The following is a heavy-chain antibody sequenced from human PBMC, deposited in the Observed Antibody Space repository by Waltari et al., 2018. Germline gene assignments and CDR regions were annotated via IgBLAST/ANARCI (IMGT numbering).Heavy chain of an antibody. CDR3: ARIDGYNPDY. J-gene: IGHJ4*02. Sequence: EVQLVESGGDLVKPGGSLRLSCAASGFTFSSYSMNWVRQVPGKGLECVSFISSGGSNIYYADSVKVRFTISRDNAKNSLYLQMNSLRVDDTAVYYCARIDGYNPDYWGQGTLVTVSS. D-gene: IGHD5-18*01. CDR2: ISSGGSNI. V-gene: IGHV3-21*01. CDR1: GFTFSSYS.